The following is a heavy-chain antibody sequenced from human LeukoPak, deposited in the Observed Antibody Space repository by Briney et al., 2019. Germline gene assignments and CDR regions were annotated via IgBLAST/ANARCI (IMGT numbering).Heavy chain of an antibody. CDR2: IYYSGST. D-gene: IGHD3-9*01. J-gene: IGHJ4*02. CDR1: GGSISSGGYY. Sequence: SETLSLTCTVPGGSISSGGYYWSWIRQHPGKGLEWIGYIYYSGSTYYNPSLKSRVTISVDTSKNQFSLKLSSVTAADTAVYYCARDGRLGLDYWGQGTLVTVSS. CDR3: ARDGRLGLDY. V-gene: IGHV4-31*03.